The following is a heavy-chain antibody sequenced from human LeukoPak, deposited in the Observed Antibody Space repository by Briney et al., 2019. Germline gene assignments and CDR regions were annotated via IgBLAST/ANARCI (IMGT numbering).Heavy chain of an antibody. J-gene: IGHJ5*02. D-gene: IGHD2-21*02. CDR3: ATTRYCGGDCYPSGGYNWFDP. CDR2: INHSGST. Sequence: SETLSLTCAVYGGSFSGYYWSWIRQPPGKGLEWIGEINHSGSTNYNPSLKSRVTISVDTSKNQFSLKLSSVTAADTAVYYCATTRYCGGDCYPSGGYNWFDPWGQGTLVTVSS. V-gene: IGHV4-34*01. CDR1: GGSFSGYY.